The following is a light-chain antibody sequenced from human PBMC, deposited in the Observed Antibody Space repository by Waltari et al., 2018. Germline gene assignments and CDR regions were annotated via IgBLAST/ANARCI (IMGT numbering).Light chain of an antibody. Sequence: DIQMTQSPSTLSASVGDRVTIICRASQTVHNWVAWYQQKPGAAPKLLIYKTSTLQSGVPSRFSGSGSGKEFTLTVSSLQPDDFATYYCQQYDAGSTFGQGTQLEI. V-gene: IGKV1-5*03. CDR2: KTS. J-gene: IGKJ2*01. CDR3: QQYDAGST. CDR1: QTVHNW.